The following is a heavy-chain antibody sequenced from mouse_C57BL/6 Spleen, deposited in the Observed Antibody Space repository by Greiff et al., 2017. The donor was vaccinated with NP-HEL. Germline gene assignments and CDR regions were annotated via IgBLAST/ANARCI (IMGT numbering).Heavy chain of an antibody. Sequence: QVQLQQSGAELVKPGASVTLSCKASGYTFTEYTIHWVKQRSGQGLEWIGWFYPGSGSIKYNEKFKDKATLTADKSSSTVYMELSRLTSEDSAVYFCARHEGDYYGSSYGWFAYWGQGTLVTVSA. V-gene: IGHV1-62-2*01. CDR3: ARHEGDYYGSSYGWFAY. CDR1: GYTFTEYT. CDR2: FYPGSGSI. D-gene: IGHD1-1*01. J-gene: IGHJ3*01.